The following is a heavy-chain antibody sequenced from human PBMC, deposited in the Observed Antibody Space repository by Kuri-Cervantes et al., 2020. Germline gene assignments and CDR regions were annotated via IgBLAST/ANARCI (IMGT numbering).Heavy chain of an antibody. Sequence: GESLKISCKGSGYRFTNYWIGWVRQMPGKGLEWVAMVYPGNSETRYSPSLQGQVTVSADKSTSTAYLQWSSLEASDSAIYYCARWGASGWYFFDYWGPGTLVTVSS. V-gene: IGHV5-51*01. D-gene: IGHD6-19*01. J-gene: IGHJ4*02. CDR3: ARWGASGWYFFDY. CDR2: VYPGNSET. CDR1: GYRFTNYW.